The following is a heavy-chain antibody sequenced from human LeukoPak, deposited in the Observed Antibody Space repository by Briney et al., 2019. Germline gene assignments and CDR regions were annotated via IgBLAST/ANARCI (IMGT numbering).Heavy chain of an antibody. J-gene: IGHJ6*03. D-gene: IGHD6-13*01. V-gene: IGHV4-38-2*01. Sequence: SETLSLTCAVSGYSISSGYYWGWFRQPPGKGMEWIGCMYHSGSTYYNPSLKSRVTISVDTSKNQFSLKLSSVTAADTAVYYCARQGGSSSPYYYYYMDVWGKGTTVTVSS. CDR2: MYHSGST. CDR1: GYSISSGYY. CDR3: ARQGGSSSPYYYYYMDV.